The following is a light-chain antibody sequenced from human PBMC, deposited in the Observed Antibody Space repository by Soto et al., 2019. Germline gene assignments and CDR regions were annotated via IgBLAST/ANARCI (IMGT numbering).Light chain of an antibody. CDR2: AAS. CDR3: QQSYSTPLT. CDR1: QSISNY. J-gene: IGKJ4*01. Sequence: DIQMTQSPSSLSASVGDRVSITCRASQSISNYFSWYQQKPGKAPKLLIYAASRLQSGVPSRFSGSGSGTEFTITISSLQPEDFATYYCQQSYSTPLTFGGGTKVAIK. V-gene: IGKV1-39*01.